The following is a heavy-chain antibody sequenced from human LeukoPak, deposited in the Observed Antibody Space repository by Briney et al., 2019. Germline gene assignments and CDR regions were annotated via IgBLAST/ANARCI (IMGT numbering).Heavy chain of an antibody. Sequence: SETLSLTCTVSGYSISSGYYWGWIRQPPGKGLEWIGSTYHSGSTYYNPSLKSRVTISVDTSKNQFSLKLSSVTAADTAVYYCARDRGYYGSGSYGSNDYYYMDVWGKGTTVTVSS. CDR3: ARDRGYYGSGSYGSNDYYYMDV. V-gene: IGHV4-38-2*02. D-gene: IGHD3-10*01. CDR2: TYHSGST. J-gene: IGHJ6*03. CDR1: GYSISSGYY.